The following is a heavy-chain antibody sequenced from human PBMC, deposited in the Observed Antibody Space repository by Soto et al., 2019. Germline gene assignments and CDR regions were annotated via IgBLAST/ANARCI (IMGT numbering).Heavy chain of an antibody. J-gene: IGHJ6*02. CDR3: ARHGHLYGMDV. Sequence: XXSLNSYWSGSGYSFTSYSVDCVRQLPGKGLEGMGIIYPGDSDTRYSPSFQGQVTISADKSISTAYLQWSSLNASDTAMYYCARHGHLYGMDVWCQGTTVTVSS. V-gene: IGHV5-51*01. CDR1: GYSFTSYS. CDR2: IYPGDSDT.